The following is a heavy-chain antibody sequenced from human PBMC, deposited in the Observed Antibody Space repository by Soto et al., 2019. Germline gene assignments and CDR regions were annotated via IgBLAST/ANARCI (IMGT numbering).Heavy chain of an antibody. J-gene: IGHJ4*02. CDR1: GYSFSTHW. V-gene: IGHV5-51*01. CDR3: ARSQFGDLWGTSGYLDS. Sequence: GESLKISCKGSGYSFSTHWVGWVRQMPGKGLEWMGIIYPGDSDTRYSPSFRGQVTISADESITTAYLQWSSLKASDTAMYFCARSQFGDLWGTSGYLDSWGQGTLVTVSS. D-gene: IGHD3-16*01. CDR2: IYPGDSDT.